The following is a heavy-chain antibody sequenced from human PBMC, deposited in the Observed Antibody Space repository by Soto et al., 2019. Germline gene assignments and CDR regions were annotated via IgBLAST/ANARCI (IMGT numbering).Heavy chain of an antibody. CDR3: ARSIVVVTALDY. V-gene: IGHV1-3*05. J-gene: IGHJ4*02. Sequence: QVPLVQSGAEEKKPGASVKASCKASGYTFTSYAMHWVRQAPGQRLEWMGWINAGNGNTKYSQKFQGRVTITRHTSASTAYMELSSLRSEDTAVYYCARSIVVVTALDYWGQGTLVTVSS. CDR2: INAGNGNT. CDR1: GYTFTSYA. D-gene: IGHD2-21*02.